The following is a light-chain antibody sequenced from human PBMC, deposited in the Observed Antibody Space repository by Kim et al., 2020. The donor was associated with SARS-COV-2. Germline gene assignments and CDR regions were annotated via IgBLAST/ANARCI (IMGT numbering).Light chain of an antibody. CDR3: AAWDDSLNGVV. V-gene: IGLV1-44*01. CDR1: LSNIGRNT. CDR2: SND. J-gene: IGLJ2*01. Sequence: QPVLTQPPSVSETPGQRVTISCSGRLSNIGRNTVNWYQQFPGTAPSLVIYSNDQRPSGVPHRFSGSRSGPSASLAISGLQSEDEADYYCAAWDDSLNGVVFGGGTQLTVL.